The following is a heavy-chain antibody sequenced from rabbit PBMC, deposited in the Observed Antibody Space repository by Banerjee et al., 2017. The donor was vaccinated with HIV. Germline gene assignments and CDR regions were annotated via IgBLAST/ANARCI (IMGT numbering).Heavy chain of an antibody. CDR3: ARWSTGSGASYAFDP. Sequence: QEQLEESGGGLVQPEGSLTLTCTASGFSFSNKYVMCWVRQAPGKGLEWIACINTSSGNTVYASWAKGRFTISKTSSTTVTLQMTSLTGADTATYFCARWSTGSGASYAFDPWGQGTLVTVS. D-gene: IGHD7-1*01. V-gene: IGHV1S45*01. CDR2: INTSSGNT. J-gene: IGHJ2*01. CDR1: GFSFSNKYV.